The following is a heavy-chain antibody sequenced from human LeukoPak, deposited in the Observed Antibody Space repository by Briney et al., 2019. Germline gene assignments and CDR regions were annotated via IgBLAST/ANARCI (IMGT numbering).Heavy chain of an antibody. V-gene: IGHV4-4*07. CDR1: GGPIYSYY. J-gene: IGHJ6*03. CDR3: ARMKFYDSTGYSPGHYMDV. Sequence: SETLSLTCTVSGGPIYSYYWSWIRQTAGKGLEWIGRLYPGVSTNYNPSLKSRVTMSVDTSKNQFALKLSAVTAADTAVYYCARMKFYDSTGYSPGHYMDVWGKGTTVTVSS. D-gene: IGHD3-22*01. CDR2: LYPGVST.